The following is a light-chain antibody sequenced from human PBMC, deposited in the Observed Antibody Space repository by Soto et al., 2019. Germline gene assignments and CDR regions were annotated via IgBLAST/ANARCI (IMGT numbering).Light chain of an antibody. CDR1: ASNVGTNY. Sequence: QSVLTQPPSASGTPGQRVTISCSGSASNVGTNYVSWYQHLPGTAPKLHIFRNNQRPSGVPDRFSGSKSGTSASLAISGLRSDDEADYYCATWDDGLSVSYVFGTGTKLTVL. J-gene: IGLJ1*01. CDR3: ATWDDGLSVSYV. CDR2: RNN. V-gene: IGLV1-47*01.